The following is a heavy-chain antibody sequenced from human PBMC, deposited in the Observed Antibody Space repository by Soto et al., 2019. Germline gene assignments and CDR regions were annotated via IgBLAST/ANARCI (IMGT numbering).Heavy chain of an antibody. CDR2: INPSGGST. J-gene: IGHJ6*02. CDR1: GYTFTSYY. V-gene: IGHV1-46*01. Sequence: ASVKVSCKASGYTFTSYYMHWVRQAPGQGLEWMGIINPSGGSTSYAQKFQGRVTISRDNAKNSLYLQMNSLRDEDTAVYYCARAPGPGVAYYYYGMDVWGQGTTVTVSS. CDR3: ARAPGPGVAYYYYGMDV. D-gene: IGHD3-10*01.